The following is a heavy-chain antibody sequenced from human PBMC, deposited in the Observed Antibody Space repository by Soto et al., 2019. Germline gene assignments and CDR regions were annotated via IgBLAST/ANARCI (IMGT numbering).Heavy chain of an antibody. J-gene: IGHJ4*02. CDR1: GFTFSNAW. CDR3: VLVLDSTPRYTNHF. CDR2: VRNKANSYTT. Sequence: PGGSLRLSCAASGFTFSNAWMNWVRQAPGKGLEWVGRVRNKANSYTTEYAASVKGRFTISRDDSKNSLYLQMNSLKTEDTAVYYCVLVLDSTPRYTNHFRGPGVLVTVSS. V-gene: IGHV3-72*01. D-gene: IGHD2-15*01.